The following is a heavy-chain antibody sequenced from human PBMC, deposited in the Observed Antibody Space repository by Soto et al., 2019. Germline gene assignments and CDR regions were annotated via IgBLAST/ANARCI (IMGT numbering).Heavy chain of an antibody. CDR2: ISGSGGST. Sequence: PGGSLRLSCAASGFTFSSYVMSWVRQAPGKGLEWVSDISGSGGSTYNADSVKGRFTISRDNSKNTLYLQMNSLRAEDTAVYYCAKVGVGAKLGGIDYWGQGTLVTVSS. V-gene: IGHV3-23*01. D-gene: IGHD1-26*01. J-gene: IGHJ4*02. CDR3: AKVGVGAKLGGIDY. CDR1: GFTFSSYV.